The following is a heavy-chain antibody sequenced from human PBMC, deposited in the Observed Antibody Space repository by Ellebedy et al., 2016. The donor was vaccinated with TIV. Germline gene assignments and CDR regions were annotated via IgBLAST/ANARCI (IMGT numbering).Heavy chain of an antibody. D-gene: IGHD1-14*01. Sequence: SETLSLTXAIYGGGSFSGYLWSWIRQPPGKGLEWIGDINYSGRTNYNPSLKSRVTISIDTSKSQFSLKLISVTAADTAVYFCARLRQSRDRSHWYFDLWGRGTLVTVSS. CDR2: INYSGRT. V-gene: IGHV4-34*01. CDR3: ARLRQSRDRSHWYFDL. CDR1: GGGSFSGYL. J-gene: IGHJ2*01.